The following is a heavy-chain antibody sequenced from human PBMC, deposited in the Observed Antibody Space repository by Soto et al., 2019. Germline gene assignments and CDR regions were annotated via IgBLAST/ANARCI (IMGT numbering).Heavy chain of an antibody. D-gene: IGHD3-16*01. CDR2: ISPYTGNT. V-gene: IGHV1-18*01. Sequence: QVQLVQSGAEVKKPGASVKVSCKASGYIFVNYGLAWVRQAPGQGLEWMGWISPYTGNTHSATKVQGRLTMTTDTSTSTAYMDLGSLTSDDTAVYYCVMVDNYVTPTPQDVWGQGTTVTVSS. J-gene: IGHJ6*02. CDR3: VMVDNYVTPTPQDV. CDR1: GYIFVNYG.